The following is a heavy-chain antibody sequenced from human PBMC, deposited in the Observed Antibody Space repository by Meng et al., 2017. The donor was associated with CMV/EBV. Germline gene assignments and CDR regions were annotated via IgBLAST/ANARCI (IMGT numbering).Heavy chain of an antibody. CDR3: ARGGLGVSNGFYYPGLDV. CDR2: IGTAGDT. J-gene: IGHJ6*02. Sequence: GGPLRPSCAASGFTFSSYDMHWVRQTTGKGLEWFSAIGTAGDTYYPDSVKGRFTISRENARNSLYLQMNTLRVGDTATYYCARGGLGVSNGFYYPGLDVWGQGTTVTVSS. V-gene: IGHV3-13*01. CDR1: GFTFSSYD. D-gene: IGHD2-8*01.